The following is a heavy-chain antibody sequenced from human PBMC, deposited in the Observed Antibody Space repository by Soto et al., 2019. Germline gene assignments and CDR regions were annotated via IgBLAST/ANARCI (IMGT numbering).Heavy chain of an antibody. D-gene: IGHD6-13*01. CDR3: ARAAAYFYHYYYAMDV. CDR2: ISHDGSEK. CDR1: GFTFSSYA. J-gene: IGHJ6*02. Sequence: GGSLRLSCVGSGFTFSSYAMDWVRQAPGKGLEWVAVISHDGSEKYYGDSVKGRFTISRDNPKNTVYLQMNSLRPEDTAVYYCARAAAYFYHYYYAMDVWGQGTAVTVSS. V-gene: IGHV3-30-3*01.